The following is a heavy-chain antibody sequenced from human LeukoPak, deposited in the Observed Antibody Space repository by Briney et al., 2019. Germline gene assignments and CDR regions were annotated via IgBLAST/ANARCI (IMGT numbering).Heavy chain of an antibody. V-gene: IGHV3-23*01. CDR2: IGSDGEST. CDR3: ATDLGYCSSTSCYSGNYYYYGMDV. CDR1: GFTFNNYA. J-gene: IGHJ6*02. Sequence: GGSLRLSCTASGFTFNNYAMTWVRQAPGKGLEWVSGIGSDGESTSYAVSVRGRFTVSRDNSKNTLYLQMSSLRADDTAVYYCATDLGYCSSTSCYSGNYYYYGMDVWGQGTTVTVSS. D-gene: IGHD2-2*01.